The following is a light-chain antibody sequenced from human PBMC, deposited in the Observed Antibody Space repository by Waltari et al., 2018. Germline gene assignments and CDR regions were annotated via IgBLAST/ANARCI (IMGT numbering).Light chain of an antibody. CDR3: LQHDTYPRT. CDR1: QGISSY. V-gene: IGKV1-17*01. Sequence: DIQMTQSPSSLSASVGDTVTITCRASQGISSYLNWFQQKPGKAPKLLIYAATTLQSGVPSRFSGSRSGTEFTLTINSLQPEDFAAYYCLQHDTYPRTFGQGTKVEIK. J-gene: IGKJ1*01. CDR2: AAT.